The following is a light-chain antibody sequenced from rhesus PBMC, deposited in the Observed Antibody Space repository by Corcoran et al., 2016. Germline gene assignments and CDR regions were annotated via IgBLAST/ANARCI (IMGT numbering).Light chain of an antibody. CDR2: DVS. CDR3: CAYTSNITVL. CDR1: SDDIGAYNS. Sequence: QSAPTQPPSVSGSPGQSVTISCTGSSDDIGAYNSVSWYQQHPGKAPKLIIYDVSNRPSGVSDRFSGSKSDNTASLTISGLQTEDESQFYCCAYTSNITVLFGSGTTLTVL. V-gene: IGLV2S7*01. J-gene: IGLJ6*01.